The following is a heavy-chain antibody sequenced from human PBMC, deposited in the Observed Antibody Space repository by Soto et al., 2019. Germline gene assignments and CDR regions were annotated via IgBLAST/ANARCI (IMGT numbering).Heavy chain of an antibody. CDR3: GKVSMTTSGEFDY. CDR1: GFTFSSYA. CDR2: MSYDGTNE. D-gene: IGHD4-17*01. J-gene: IGHJ4*02. V-gene: IGHV3-30*18. Sequence: GSLRLSCAASGFTFSSYAMQWVRQAPGKGLEWVALMSYDGTNEYYADSVKGRFTISRDNSKNTLFLQINSLRAEDTAVYYCGKVSMTTSGEFDYWGQGTLVTVSS.